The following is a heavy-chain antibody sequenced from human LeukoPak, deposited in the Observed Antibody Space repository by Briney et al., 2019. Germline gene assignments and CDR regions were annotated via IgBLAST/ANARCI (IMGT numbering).Heavy chain of an antibody. CDR1: GFTFSSYW. CDR2: IKQDGSEK. Sequence: GGSLRLSCAASGFTFSSYWMSWVRQAPGKGLEWVAHIKQDGSEKYYVDSVKGRFTISRDNAKNSLYLQMNSLRAEDTAVYYCARDPHYDYVWGSYRLIYYYGMDVWGQGTTVTVSS. CDR3: ARDPHYDYVWGSYRLIYYYGMDV. V-gene: IGHV3-7*03. J-gene: IGHJ6*02. D-gene: IGHD3-16*02.